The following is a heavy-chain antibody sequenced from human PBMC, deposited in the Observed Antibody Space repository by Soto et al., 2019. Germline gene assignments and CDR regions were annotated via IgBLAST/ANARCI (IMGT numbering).Heavy chain of an antibody. CDR3: AHPRGYGVFDAVDI. Sequence: GGSLRLSCAGSGFTLSDHYIDWVRQAPGKGLEWVSAISSGGDSAFYAESVRGRFTISRDNSINTLYLQMSSLRTEDTAVYYCAHPRGYGVFDAVDIWGQGTMVTVSS. CDR1: GFTLSDHY. J-gene: IGHJ3*02. CDR2: ISSGGDSA. V-gene: IGHV3-23*01. D-gene: IGHD4-17*01.